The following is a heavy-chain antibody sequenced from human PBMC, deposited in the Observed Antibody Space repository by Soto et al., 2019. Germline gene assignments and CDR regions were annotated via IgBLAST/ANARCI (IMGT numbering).Heavy chain of an antibody. J-gene: IGHJ4*02. CDR1: GFTFSSYA. CDR2: ISYDGSNK. V-gene: IGHV3-30-3*01. CDR3: ANPQQLVLR. D-gene: IGHD6-13*01. Sequence: QVQLVESGGGVVQPGRSLRLSCAASGFTFSSYAMYWVRQAPGKGLEWVAVISYDGSNKYYADSVKGRFTISRDNSKNTLYLQMNSLRAEDTAVYYCANPQQLVLRWGQGTLVTVSS.